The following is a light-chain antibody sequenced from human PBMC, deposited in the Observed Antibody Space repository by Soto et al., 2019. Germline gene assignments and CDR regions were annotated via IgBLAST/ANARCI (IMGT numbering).Light chain of an antibody. CDR1: QSVSSSN. J-gene: IGKJ3*01. V-gene: IGKV3-20*01. CDR2: GAS. Sequence: EIVLTQSPGTLSLSPGERATLSCRASQSVSSSNLAWYQQTPGQAPRLLIYGASSMATGIPDRFSGSGSGTDFTLTISRLEPEDFAVYYCQYGSSPLFTFGPGTTVDIK. CDR3: QYGSSPLFT.